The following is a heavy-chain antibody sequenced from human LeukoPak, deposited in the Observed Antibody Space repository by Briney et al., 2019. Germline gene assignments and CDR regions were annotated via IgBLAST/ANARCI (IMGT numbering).Heavy chain of an antibody. V-gene: IGHV5-51*07. Sequence: GESLKISCRGSGYSFTTYWIGWVHQMPGEGQEWMGIIYPGDSDTRYSPSFQGQVTMSADKSINTAYLQWSSLKASDTAMYYCARRQGCSSTSCPPDSWGQGTLVTVSS. CDR2: IYPGDSDT. D-gene: IGHD2-2*01. CDR1: GYSFTTYW. CDR3: ARRQGCSSTSCPPDS. J-gene: IGHJ4*02.